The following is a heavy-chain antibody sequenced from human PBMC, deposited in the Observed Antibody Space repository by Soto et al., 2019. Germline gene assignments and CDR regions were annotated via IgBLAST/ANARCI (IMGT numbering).Heavy chain of an antibody. D-gene: IGHD6-13*01. J-gene: IGHJ1*01. Sequence: CAASGFTFDDYAMHWVRQVPGKGLEWVSGINWNSGSIGYGDSVKGRFAISRDNAKSSLHLQMNSLSAEDTAFYYCVKDESINWYSGHFRHWGQGTLATVS. CDR3: VKDESINWYSGHFRH. V-gene: IGHV3-9*01. CDR2: INWNSGSI. CDR1: GFTFDDYA.